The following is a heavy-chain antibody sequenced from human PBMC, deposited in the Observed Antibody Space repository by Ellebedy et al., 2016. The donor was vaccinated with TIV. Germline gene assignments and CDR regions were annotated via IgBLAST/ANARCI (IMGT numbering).Heavy chain of an antibody. J-gene: IGHJ4*02. CDR3: ARDQWLGRAYYFDF. Sequence: GGSLRLSCAASGFTFSNYWMSWVRQAPGKGLEWVANIKQDGSEKYYVDSVKGRSSISRDNAKNSMYLQMNSLRDEDTAVYYCARDQWLGRAYYFDFWGQGTLVTVSS. CDR2: IKQDGSEK. CDR1: GFTFSNYW. D-gene: IGHD6-19*01. V-gene: IGHV3-7*01.